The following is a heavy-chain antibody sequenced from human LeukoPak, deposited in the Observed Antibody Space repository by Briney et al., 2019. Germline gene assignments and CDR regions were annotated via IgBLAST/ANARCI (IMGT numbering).Heavy chain of an antibody. CDR1: GFTFSSYA. CDR3: AKDGSGSYYVEYFQH. V-gene: IGHV3-23*01. D-gene: IGHD1-26*01. Sequence: GGSLRLSCAASGFTFSSYAMSWVRQDPGKGLEWVSAISGSGGSTYYADSVKGRFTISRDNSKNTLYLQMNSLRAEDTAVYYCAKDGSGSYYVEYFQHWGQGTLVTVSS. CDR2: ISGSGGST. J-gene: IGHJ1*01.